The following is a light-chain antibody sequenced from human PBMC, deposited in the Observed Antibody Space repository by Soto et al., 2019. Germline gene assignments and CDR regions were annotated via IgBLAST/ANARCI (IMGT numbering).Light chain of an antibody. Sequence: DIQMTQSPSTLSASVGDRVTITCRASQSISSWLAWYQQKPGKAPKLLIYDASSLESGVPSRFSGSGAGTEFTLTSSSRQPDDFATYYCQQYNSYSGWTFGQGTKVEIK. V-gene: IGKV1-5*01. CDR1: QSISSW. CDR3: QQYNSYSGWT. J-gene: IGKJ1*01. CDR2: DAS.